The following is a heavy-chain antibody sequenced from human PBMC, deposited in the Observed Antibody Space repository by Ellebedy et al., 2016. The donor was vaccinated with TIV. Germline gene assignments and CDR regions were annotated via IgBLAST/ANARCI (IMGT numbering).Heavy chain of an antibody. CDR2: IYPGDSHT. J-gene: IGHJ2*01. V-gene: IGHV5-51*01. D-gene: IGHD2-15*01. CDR1: GYSFTSYW. CDR3: ARYSGGSYPYFDL. Sequence: GGSLRLSCKSSGYSFTSYWIGWVRQMPGKGLEWMGIIYPGDSHTTYSPSFQGQVTMSADKSISTAYLQWRSLKASDTAMYYCARYSGGSYPYFDLWGRGTLVTVSS.